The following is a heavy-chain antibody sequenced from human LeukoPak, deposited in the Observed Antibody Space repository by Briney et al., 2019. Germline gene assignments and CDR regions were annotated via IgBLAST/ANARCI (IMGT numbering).Heavy chain of an antibody. J-gene: IGHJ6*03. D-gene: IGHD5-18*01. CDR2: INSDGSST. Sequence: GGSLRLSCAASGFTFSSYWMHWVRQAPGKGLVWVSHINSDGSSTSYADSVKGRFTISRGNAKNTLYLQMNSLRAEDTAVYYCARWSGYSYGNFYYYYMDVWGKGTTVTISS. CDR1: GFTFSSYW. V-gene: IGHV3-74*01. CDR3: ARWSGYSYGNFYYYYMDV.